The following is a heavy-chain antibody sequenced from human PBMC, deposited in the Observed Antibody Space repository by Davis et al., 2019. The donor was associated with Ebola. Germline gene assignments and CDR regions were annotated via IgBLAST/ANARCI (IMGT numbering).Heavy chain of an antibody. CDR3: AKDFTTVTPGDY. D-gene: IGHD4-17*01. CDR2: IWYDGSNK. J-gene: IGHJ4*02. Sequence: PGGSLRLSCAASGFTFSSYGMHWVRQASGKGLAWVAVIWYDGSNKYYADSVEGRFTISRDNSKNTLYLQMNSQRAEDTAVYYCAKDFTTVTPGDYWGQGTLVTVSS. CDR1: GFTFSSYG. V-gene: IGHV3-30*02.